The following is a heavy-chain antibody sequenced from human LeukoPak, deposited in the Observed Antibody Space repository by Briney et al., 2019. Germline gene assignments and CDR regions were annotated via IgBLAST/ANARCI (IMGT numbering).Heavy chain of an antibody. V-gene: IGHV3-30*18. Sequence: PGGSLRLSCAASGFTFSSYGMHWVRQAPGKGLEWVAVISYDGSNKYYADSVKGRFTISRDNSKNTLYLQMNSLRAEDTAVYYCAKDPDSSGYYFDYWGQGTLVTVSS. CDR1: GFTFSSYG. CDR2: ISYDGSNK. D-gene: IGHD3-22*01. J-gene: IGHJ4*02. CDR3: AKDPDSSGYYFDY.